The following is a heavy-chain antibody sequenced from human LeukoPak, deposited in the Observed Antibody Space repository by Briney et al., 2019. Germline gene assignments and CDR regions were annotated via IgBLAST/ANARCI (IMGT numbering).Heavy chain of an antibody. Sequence: SGPTLVKPTQTLTLTCTFSGFSLSTSGVGVGWIRQPPGKALEWLALIYWNDDKRYSPSLKSRLTITKDTSKNQVVLTMTNMDPVDTATYYCAHSFGPRGSGSYLRRDAFDIWGQGTMVTVSS. CDR2: IYWNDDK. CDR1: GFSLSTSGVG. J-gene: IGHJ3*02. D-gene: IGHD3-10*01. V-gene: IGHV2-5*01. CDR3: AHSFGPRGSGSYLRRDAFDI.